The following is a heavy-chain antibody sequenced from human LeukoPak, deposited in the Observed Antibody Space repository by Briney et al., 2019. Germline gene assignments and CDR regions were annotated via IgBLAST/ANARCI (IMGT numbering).Heavy chain of an antibody. D-gene: IGHD5-12*01. CDR1: GGSFSGYY. CDR2: INDSGRT. CDR3: ARGQRLFGYYYYYMDV. V-gene: IGHV4-34*01. J-gene: IGHJ6*03. Sequence: SETLSLTCAVYGGSFSGYYWSWIRQAPGKGLGWIGEINDSGRTNYNPSLKSRVTMSVDTSKNQFSLNLRSVTAADTAVYYCARGQRLFGYYYYYMDVWGKGSTVTVSS.